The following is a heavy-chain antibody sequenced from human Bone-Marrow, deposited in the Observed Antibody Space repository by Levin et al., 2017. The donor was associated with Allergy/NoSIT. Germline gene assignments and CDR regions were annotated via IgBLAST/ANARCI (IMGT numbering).Heavy chain of an antibody. D-gene: IGHD3-22*01. CDR1: GFTFSSYG. J-gene: IGHJ4*02. CDR2: ISYDGSNK. Sequence: RGESLKISCAASGFTFSSYGMHWVHQAPGKGLEWVAVISYDGSNKYYADSVKGRFTISRDNSKNTLYLQMNSLRAEDTAVYYCAKDLSDYYDSSGLDYWGQGTLVTVSS. CDR3: AKDLSDYYDSSGLDY. V-gene: IGHV3-30*18.